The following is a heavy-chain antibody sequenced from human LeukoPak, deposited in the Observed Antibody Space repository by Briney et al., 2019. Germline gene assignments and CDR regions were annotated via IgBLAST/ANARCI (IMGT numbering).Heavy chain of an antibody. CDR2: IYYSGST. CDR3: ARTGEGDYDFWSGYYNY. D-gene: IGHD3-3*01. Sequence: SETLSLTCTVSGGSISSYYWSWIRQPPGKGLEWIGYIYYSGSTNYNPSLKSRVTISVDTSKNQFSLKLSSVTAADTAVYYCARTGEGDYDFWSGYYNYWGQGTLVTVSS. V-gene: IGHV4-59*01. J-gene: IGHJ4*02. CDR1: GGSISSYY.